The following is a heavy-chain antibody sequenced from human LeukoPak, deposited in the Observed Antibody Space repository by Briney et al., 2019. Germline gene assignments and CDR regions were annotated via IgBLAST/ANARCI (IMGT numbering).Heavy chain of an antibody. CDR1: GDSVSSNSAA. J-gene: IGHJ4*02. D-gene: IGHD6-19*01. V-gene: IGHV6-1*01. Sequence: SRTLSLTCVISGDSVSSNSAAWNWIRQSPSRGLEWLGRTYYRSRWYTEYATSVKSRITISPDTSKNQFSLQPTSVTPEDTAVYYCAKEIRDQQWWGQGSLVTVSS. CDR3: AKEIRDQQW. CDR2: TYYRSRWYT.